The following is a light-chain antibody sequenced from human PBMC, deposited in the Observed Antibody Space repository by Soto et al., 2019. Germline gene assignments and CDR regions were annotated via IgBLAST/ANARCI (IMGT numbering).Light chain of an antibody. Sequence: EMMLTQSPGTLSLSPGDRATLSCRASQIVRSNSLAWYQQKPGQPPRLLIYDASSRSPGIPDRFSGSGSGTDFTLTISRLEPEDFAVYYCQQSATFGPGTKVDIK. CDR1: QIVRSNS. CDR2: DAS. CDR3: QQSAT. J-gene: IGKJ3*01. V-gene: IGKV3-20*01.